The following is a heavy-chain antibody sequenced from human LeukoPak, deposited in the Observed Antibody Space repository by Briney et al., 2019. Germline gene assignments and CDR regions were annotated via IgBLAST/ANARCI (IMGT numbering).Heavy chain of an antibody. J-gene: IGHJ4*02. CDR3: ASGHLLNY. CDR2: IDRSGTT. CDR1: GGSISSSSYY. Sequence: SETLSLTCTVSGGSISSSSYYWGWIRQPPGKGLEWIGEIDRSGTTTYNPSLKSRVTISVDTSKNQFSLKLSSVTAADTAVYYCASGHLLNYWGQGTLVTVSS. V-gene: IGHV4-39*07.